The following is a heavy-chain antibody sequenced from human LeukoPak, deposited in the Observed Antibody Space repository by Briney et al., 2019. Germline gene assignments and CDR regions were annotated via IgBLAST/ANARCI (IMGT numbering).Heavy chain of an antibody. CDR1: GGSISSGSYY. CDR3: ARASVTYYYYYYLDV. CDR2: FYHGGST. V-gene: IGHV4-61*10. J-gene: IGHJ6*03. Sequence: SETLSLTCTVSGGSISSGSYYWSWIRQPAGKGLEWIGSFYHGGSTYYNPSLKSRVTISVDTSKNQFSLKLSSVTAADTAVYYCARASVTYYYYYYLDVWGKGTTVTVSS. D-gene: IGHD4-11*01.